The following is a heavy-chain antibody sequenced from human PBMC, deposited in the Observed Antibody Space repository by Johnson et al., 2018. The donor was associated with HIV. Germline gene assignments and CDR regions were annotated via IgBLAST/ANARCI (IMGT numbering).Heavy chain of an antibody. CDR2: ISYDASNK. Sequence: QVQLVESGGGVVQPGRSLRLSCVASRFTFSSFAMHWVRQAPGKGLEWVAVISYDASNKYYADSVKGRFTISRDNSENTLYLQMNSLRAEDTAVFYCAKRVSGWNFGVDAFDIWGQGTMVTVSS. CDR3: AKRVSGWNFGVDAFDI. V-gene: IGHV3-30*04. CDR1: RFTFSSFA. J-gene: IGHJ3*02. D-gene: IGHD6-19*01.